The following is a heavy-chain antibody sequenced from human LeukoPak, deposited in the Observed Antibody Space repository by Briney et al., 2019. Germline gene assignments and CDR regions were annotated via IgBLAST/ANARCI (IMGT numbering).Heavy chain of an antibody. J-gene: IGHJ4*02. D-gene: IGHD1-7*01. V-gene: IGHV3-30*03. CDR1: GFTFSSYG. CDR2: ISYDGSNK. Sequence: GGSLRLSCAASGFTFSSYGMHWVRQAPGKGLEWVAVISYDGSNKYYADSVKGRFTISRDNSKNTVYLQMNSLRAEDTAVYYCATEGNYRGPYDYWGQGTLVTVSS. CDR3: ATEGNYRGPYDY.